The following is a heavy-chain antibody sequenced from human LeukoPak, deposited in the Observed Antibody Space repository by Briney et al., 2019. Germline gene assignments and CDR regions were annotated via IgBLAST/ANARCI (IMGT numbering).Heavy chain of an antibody. CDR1: GGSTRSSNW. J-gene: IGHJ5*02. Sequence: PSGTLSLTCAVSGGSTRSSNWWSWVRQPPGKGLEWLGTIYYSGSTHYNPSLKSRVTISVDTSKNQFSLKLSSVTAADTAVYYCARVGDYDILTGYWSHRFDPWGQGTLVTVSS. V-gene: IGHV4-4*02. CDR2: IYYSGST. CDR3: ARVGDYDILTGYWSHRFDP. D-gene: IGHD3-9*01.